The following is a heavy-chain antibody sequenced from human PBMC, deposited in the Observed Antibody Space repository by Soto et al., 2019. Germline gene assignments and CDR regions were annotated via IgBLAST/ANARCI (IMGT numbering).Heavy chain of an antibody. J-gene: IGHJ4*02. V-gene: IGHV4-39*02. CDR3: GRLAEAATGHTDFDF. CDR2: IHSSGGT. D-gene: IGHD2-15*01. CDR1: GASIKSRNYF. Sequence: QLQLQETGPGLVKPSETLSFTCTVSGASIKSRNYFWGWIRQPPGKGLEFVGSIHSSGGTYYNPSLKSRVTVSVDLSNSHFSLSLKSLTATDTAVYYCGRLAEAATGHTDFDFWGQGTLVTVSS.